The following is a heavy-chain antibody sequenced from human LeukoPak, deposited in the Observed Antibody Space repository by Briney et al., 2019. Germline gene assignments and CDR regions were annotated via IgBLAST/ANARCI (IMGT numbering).Heavy chain of an antibody. D-gene: IGHD2-15*01. CDR2: ISSSSSYI. CDR3: ARDRARSDGHGMDV. J-gene: IGHJ6*02. CDR1: GFTFSTYS. Sequence: PGGSLRLSCAASGFTFSTYSMNWVRQAPGKGLEWVSSISSSSSYIYYADSVKGRFTISRDNAKNSLYLQLNSLRAEDTAVYYCARDRARSDGHGMDVWGQGTTVTVSS. V-gene: IGHV3-21*01.